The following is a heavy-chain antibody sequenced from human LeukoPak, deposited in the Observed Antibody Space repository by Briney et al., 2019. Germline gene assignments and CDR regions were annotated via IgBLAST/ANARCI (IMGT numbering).Heavy chain of an antibody. J-gene: IGHJ4*02. V-gene: IGHV1-3*01. D-gene: IGHD4/OR15-4a*01. CDR1: GYAFSTYV. CDR3: ARDDYTDVLFQLDY. CDR2: IHGGNGYT. Sequence: GASVKVSCKASGYAFSTYVMQWLRQAPGQRLEWMGWIHGGNGYTKYSQNLQGRVTFTRDTSANTAYMELSSLRPEDTAVYYCARDDYTDVLFQLDYWGQGTLVTVSS.